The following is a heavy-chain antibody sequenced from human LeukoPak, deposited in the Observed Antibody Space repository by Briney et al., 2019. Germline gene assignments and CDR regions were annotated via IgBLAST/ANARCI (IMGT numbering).Heavy chain of an antibody. V-gene: IGHV3-33*01. CDR2: IWYVGSNK. D-gene: IGHD5-18*01. Sequence: LPGRSLRLSCAASGFTFSNYDMHWVRRAPDKGLEWVAVIWYVGSNKYYADSVKGRFTISRDISKNTLNLQMNSLRVEDTAVYYCARDVSRGYLRPLDVWGQGTTVTVSS. CDR1: GFTFSNYD. J-gene: IGHJ6*02. CDR3: ARDVSRGYLRPLDV.